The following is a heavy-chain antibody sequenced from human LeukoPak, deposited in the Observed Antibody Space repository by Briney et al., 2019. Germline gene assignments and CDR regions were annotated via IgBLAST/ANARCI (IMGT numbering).Heavy chain of an antibody. Sequence: SETPSLTCAVYGGSFSGYYWTWIRQPPGKGLEWIGEITHSGSTKYNPSLKSRVTISVDTSKNQFSLKLSSVTAADTAVYYCARGSATGLAYWGQGTLVTVSS. D-gene: IGHD1-1*01. J-gene: IGHJ4*02. CDR1: GGSFSGYY. CDR3: ARGSATGLAY. V-gene: IGHV4-34*01. CDR2: ITHSGST.